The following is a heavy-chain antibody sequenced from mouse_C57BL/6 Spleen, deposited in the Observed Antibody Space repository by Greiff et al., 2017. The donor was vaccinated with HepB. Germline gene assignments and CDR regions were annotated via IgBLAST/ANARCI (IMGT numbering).Heavy chain of an antibody. CDR2: IDPEDGDT. J-gene: IGHJ2*01. CDR3: ARYYGSSHFDY. CDR1: GFNIKDYY. V-gene: IGHV14-2*01. Sequence: VQLKQSGAELVKPGASVKLSCTASGFNIKDYYMHWVKQRTEQGLEWIGRIDPEDGDTKYAPKFQGKATITADTSSNTAYLQLSSLTSEDTAVYYCARYYGSSHFDYWGQGTTLTVSS. D-gene: IGHD1-1*01.